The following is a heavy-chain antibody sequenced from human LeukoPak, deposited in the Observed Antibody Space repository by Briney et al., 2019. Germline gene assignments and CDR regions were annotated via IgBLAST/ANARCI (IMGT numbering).Heavy chain of an antibody. D-gene: IGHD3-10*02. CDR3: AKDVRPGGGGMDV. CDR2: ISYDGRTK. Sequence: GGSLRLSCAASGFGFSSYAMHWVRQGPGKGLEWAAVISYDGRTKYYADSVMGRFTIPRDNSKNTLDLQMNSLKAEDTAIYYCAKDVRPGGGGMDVWGQGTTVTVSS. V-gene: IGHV3-30*18. J-gene: IGHJ6*02. CDR1: GFGFSSYA.